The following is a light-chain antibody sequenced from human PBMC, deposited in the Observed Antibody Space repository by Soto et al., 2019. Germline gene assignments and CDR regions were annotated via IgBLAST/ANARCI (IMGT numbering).Light chain of an antibody. CDR3: QHYNSYPLT. J-gene: IGKJ4*01. V-gene: IGKV1-16*02. Sequence: DIQMTQSPSSLSASVGARVTITCRASPSIDNYLAWFQQKPGKAPTSLIYAASSLQSGVPSKCSGSGATTYITLTISSLQPEDFATYYYQHYNSYPLTFGGGTKVEIK. CDR2: AAS. CDR1: PSIDNY.